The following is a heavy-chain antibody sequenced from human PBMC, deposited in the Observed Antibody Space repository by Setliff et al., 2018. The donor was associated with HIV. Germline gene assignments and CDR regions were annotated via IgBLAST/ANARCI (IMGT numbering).Heavy chain of an antibody. D-gene: IGHD3-22*01. Sequence: SETLSLTCTVSGGSISGYYWSWIRQPPGKGLEWIGYIYYIGNTNYNPSLKGRVTLSVDTSKNQLSLKLSSVTAADTAVYYCARGRSRYYYDCSGYYVDYWGQGTLVTVSS. CDR3: ARGRSRYYYDCSGYYVDY. V-gene: IGHV4-59*01. J-gene: IGHJ4*02. CDR1: GGSISGYY. CDR2: IYYIGNT.